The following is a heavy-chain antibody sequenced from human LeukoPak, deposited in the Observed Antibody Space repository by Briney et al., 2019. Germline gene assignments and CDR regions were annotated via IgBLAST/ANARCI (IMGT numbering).Heavy chain of an antibody. D-gene: IGHD6-25*01. CDR3: ARFAAGGSYYYYMDV. V-gene: IGHV3-21*01. CDR1: GFSFSDFS. Sequence: GGSLRLSCAASGFSFSDFSMNWVRQAPGKGLEWISSISTRSTYIYYADSVKGRFTISRDNAKNSLYLQMNSLRADDTAVYYCARFAAGGSYYYYMDVWGKGTTVTVSS. CDR2: ISTRSTYI. J-gene: IGHJ6*03.